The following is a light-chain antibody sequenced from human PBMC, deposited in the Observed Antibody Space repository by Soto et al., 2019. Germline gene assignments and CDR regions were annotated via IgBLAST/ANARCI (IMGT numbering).Light chain of an antibody. J-gene: IGLJ2*01. V-gene: IGLV1-47*01. Sequence: QSVLTQPPSASGTPGQTVTISCSGSSSNIGSNYVYWYQQFPGSSPKLLIYRNDQRPSGVPDRFSGSKSGTSASLAISGPRSEDEADYYCAAWDDSLSAVVFGGGTKLTVL. CDR2: RND. CDR3: AAWDDSLSAVV. CDR1: SSNIGSNY.